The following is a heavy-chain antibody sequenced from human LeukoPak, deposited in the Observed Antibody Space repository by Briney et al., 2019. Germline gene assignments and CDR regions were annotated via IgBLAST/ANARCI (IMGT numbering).Heavy chain of an antibody. Sequence: PSETLSLTCAVYGGSFSGYYWSWIRQPPGKGLEWIGEINHSGSTNYNPSLKSRVTISVDTSKNQFSLKLSSVTAADTAVYYCARGYSSSWRTIDYWGQGTPVTVCS. CDR2: INHSGST. CDR1: GGSFSGYY. CDR3: ARGYSSSWRTIDY. J-gene: IGHJ4*02. V-gene: IGHV4-34*01. D-gene: IGHD6-13*01.